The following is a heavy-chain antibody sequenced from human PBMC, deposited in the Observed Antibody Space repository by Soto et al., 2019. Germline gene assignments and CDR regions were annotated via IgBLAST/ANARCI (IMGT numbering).Heavy chain of an antibody. J-gene: IGHJ4*02. CDR3: ARDQPDYGASFDY. CDR2: INPNSGGT. CDR1: GYTFTGYY. D-gene: IGHD4-17*01. Sequence: ASVKVSCKASGYTFTGYYMHWVRQAPGQGLEWMGWINPNSGGTNYAQKFQGWVTMTRDTSISTAYMELSRLRSDDTAVYYCARDQPDYGASFDYWGQGTLVTVSS. V-gene: IGHV1-2*04.